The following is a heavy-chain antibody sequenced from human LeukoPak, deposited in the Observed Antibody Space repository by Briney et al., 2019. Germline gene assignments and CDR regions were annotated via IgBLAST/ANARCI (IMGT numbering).Heavy chain of an antibody. CDR3: ARAKRWIGSSWHFDN. CDR2: ISYDGSNE. J-gene: IGHJ4*02. D-gene: IGHD6-13*01. CDR1: GLTFSNYV. Sequence: GGSLRLSCAASGLTFSNYVIHWVRQAPGKGLEWVAIISYDGSNEKYADSVKGRFTISRDNSKNTLYLQMNSLRPEDTAVYYCARAKRWIGSSWHFDNWGQGTLVTVSS. V-gene: IGHV3-30*03.